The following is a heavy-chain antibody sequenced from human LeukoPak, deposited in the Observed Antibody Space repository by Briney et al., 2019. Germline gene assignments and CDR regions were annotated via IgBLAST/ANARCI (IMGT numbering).Heavy chain of an antibody. CDR1: GFTFDDYA. V-gene: IGHV3-43D*04. Sequence: GGSLRLSCAASGFTFDDYAMHWVRQAPGKGLEWVSLISWDGGSTYYADSVKGRFPISRDNSKNSLYLQMNSLRAEDTALYYCAKGPWGAGRTYYYGMDVWGKGTTVTVSS. CDR2: ISWDGGST. CDR3: AKGPWGAGRTYYYGMDV. D-gene: IGHD3-16*01. J-gene: IGHJ6*04.